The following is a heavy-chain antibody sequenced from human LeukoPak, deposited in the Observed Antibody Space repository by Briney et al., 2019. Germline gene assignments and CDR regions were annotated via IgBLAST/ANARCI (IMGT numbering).Heavy chain of an antibody. Sequence: GGSLRLSCAASGFTFADYAMHWVRQAPGKGLEWASGISWNSGSIDYADSVKGRFTISRDNAKNSLYLQMNSLRAEDTSLYYCAKDCYPVGGVIVPSFDYWGQGTLVSVPS. J-gene: IGHJ4*02. V-gene: IGHV3-9*01. D-gene: IGHD3-16*02. CDR3: AKDCYPVGGVIVPSFDY. CDR1: GFTFADYA. CDR2: ISWNSGSI.